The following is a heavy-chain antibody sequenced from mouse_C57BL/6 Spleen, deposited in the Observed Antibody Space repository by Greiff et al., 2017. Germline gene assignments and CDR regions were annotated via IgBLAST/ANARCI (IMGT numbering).Heavy chain of an antibody. D-gene: IGHD2-5*01. CDR1: GFTFSDYG. CDR2: ISSGSSTI. CDR3: ARQAYYSDYLRLDYAMDY. Sequence: EVHLVESGGGLVKPGGSLKLSCAASGFTFSDYGMHWVRQAPEKGLEWVAYISSGSSTIYYADTVKGRFTISRDNAKNTLFLQMTSLRSEDTAMYYCARQAYYSDYLRLDYAMDYWGQGTSVTVSS. V-gene: IGHV5-17*01. J-gene: IGHJ4*01.